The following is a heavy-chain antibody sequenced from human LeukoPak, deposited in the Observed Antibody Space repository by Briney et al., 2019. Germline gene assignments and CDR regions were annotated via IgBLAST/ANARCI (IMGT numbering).Heavy chain of an antibody. J-gene: IGHJ3*02. CDR3: ARVRPRPYAFDI. CDR2: IDKNGDYT. V-gene: IGHV3-21*01. D-gene: IGHD6-6*01. Sequence: GGSLRLSCAASGFTFNVHSMYWVRQAPGKGLEWVSSIDKNGDYTNYADSVKGRFTISRDNAKNSLYLQMNSLRAEDTAVYYCARVRPRPYAFDIWGQGTMVTVSS. CDR1: GFTFNVHS.